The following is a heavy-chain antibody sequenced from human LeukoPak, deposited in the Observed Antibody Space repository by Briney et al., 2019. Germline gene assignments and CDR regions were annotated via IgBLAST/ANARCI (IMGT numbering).Heavy chain of an antibody. CDR3: AKDWARGGGY. CDR1: GFTFSSYG. D-gene: IGHD3-10*01. V-gene: IGHV3-30*18. J-gene: IGHJ4*02. CDR2: ISYDGSNK. Sequence: PGRSLRLSCAASGFTFSSYGMHWVRQAPGKGLEWVAVISYDGSNKYYADSVKGRFTISRDNPKNTLYLQMNSLRAEDTAVYYCAKDWARGGGYWGQGTLVTVSS.